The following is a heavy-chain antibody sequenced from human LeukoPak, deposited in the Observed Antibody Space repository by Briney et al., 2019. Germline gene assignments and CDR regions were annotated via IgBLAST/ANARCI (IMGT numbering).Heavy chain of an antibody. CDR3: ARRGTRITIFGVVTKIDY. D-gene: IGHD3-3*01. CDR2: ISSSGSTI. V-gene: IGHV3-11*04. Sequence: GGSLRLSCAASGFTFSDYYMSWIRQAPGKGLEWVSYISSSGSTIYYADSVKGRLTISRDTAKNSLYLQLNGLRAEATAVYYCARRGTRITIFGVVTKIDYWGQGTLVTVSS. J-gene: IGHJ4*02. CDR1: GFTFSDYY.